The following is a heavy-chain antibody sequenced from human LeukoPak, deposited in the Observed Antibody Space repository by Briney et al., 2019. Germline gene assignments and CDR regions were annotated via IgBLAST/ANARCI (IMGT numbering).Heavy chain of an antibody. V-gene: IGHV3-74*01. CDR2: INSDGSWT. Sequence: GGSLRLSCAASGNYWMHWVRQAPGKGLVWVSHINSDGSWTSYADSVQGRFTISKDNAKNTVYLQMNSLRAEDTAVYYCVSFYETYWGRGTLVTVSS. CDR1: GNYW. J-gene: IGHJ4*02. D-gene: IGHD2/OR15-2a*01. CDR3: VSFYETY.